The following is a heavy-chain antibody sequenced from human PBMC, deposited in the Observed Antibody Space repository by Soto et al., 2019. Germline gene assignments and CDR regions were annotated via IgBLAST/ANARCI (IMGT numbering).Heavy chain of an antibody. V-gene: IGHV3-74*01. J-gene: IGHJ4*02. Sequence: GGSLRLSCAASGFTFSYYWMHWVRPAPGKGLVWVSRINTDGSSTTYADSVKGRFTISRDNAKNTLYLQMNSLRAEDTAVYYCARSTYGDFDYWGQGTLVTVSS. CDR1: GFTFSYYW. CDR3: ARSTYGDFDY. CDR2: INTDGSST. D-gene: IGHD4-17*01.